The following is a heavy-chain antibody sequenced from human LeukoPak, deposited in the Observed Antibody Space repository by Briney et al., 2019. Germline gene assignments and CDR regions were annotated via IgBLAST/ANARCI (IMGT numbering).Heavy chain of an antibody. CDR3: ATLYDFWSGYYHFDY. J-gene: IGHJ4*02. CDR1: GYSFTSYW. V-gene: IGHV5-51*01. D-gene: IGHD3-3*01. Sequence: GESLKISCKGSGYSFTSYWIGWVRQMPGKGLGWMGIIYPGDSDTRYSPSFQGQVTISADKSISTAYLQWSSLKASDPAMYYCATLYDFWSGYYHFDYWGQGTLVTVSS. CDR2: IYPGDSDT.